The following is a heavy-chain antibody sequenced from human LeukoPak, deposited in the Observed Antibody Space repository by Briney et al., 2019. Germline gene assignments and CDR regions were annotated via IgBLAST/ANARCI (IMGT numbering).Heavy chain of an antibody. CDR3: ARDLLFDTWSGSGINWFDP. D-gene: IGHD1-1*01. V-gene: IGHV4-61*02. J-gene: IGHJ5*02. CDR2: IYTSGST. Sequence: PSQTLSLTCTVSGGSISSGSYYWSWIRQPAGKGLEWIGRIYTSGSTNYNPSLKSRVTISVDTSKNQFSLKLSSVTAADTAVYYCARDLLFDTWSGSGINWFDPWGQGTLVTVSS. CDR1: GGSISSGSYY.